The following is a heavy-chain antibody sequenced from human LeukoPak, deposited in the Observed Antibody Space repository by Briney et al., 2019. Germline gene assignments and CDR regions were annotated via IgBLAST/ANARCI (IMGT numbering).Heavy chain of an antibody. D-gene: IGHD2-2*01. CDR2: IYYSGST. J-gene: IGHJ3*02. CDR3: AREVVVPAAYDAFDI. Sequence: SETLSLTCTVSGGSISSSSYYWGWIRQPPGKGLEWIGSIYYSGSTYYNPSLKSRVTISVDTSKNQFSLKLSSVTAADTAVYYCAREVVVPAAYDAFDIWGQGTMVTVSS. V-gene: IGHV4-39*07. CDR1: GGSISSSSYY.